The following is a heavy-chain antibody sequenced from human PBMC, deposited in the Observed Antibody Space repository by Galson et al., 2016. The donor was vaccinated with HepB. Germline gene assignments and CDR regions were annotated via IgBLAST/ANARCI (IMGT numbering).Heavy chain of an antibody. CDR3: ATFVGLEGSG. D-gene: IGHD1-1*01. Sequence: SLRLSCADSGFTFNTYAFNWVRQAPGKGLEWLSYINSRGDTTYYGDSLKGRFTTSRDNAKNSLYLEMNSLTDDDTAIYYCATFVGLEGSGWGQGTLVTVSS. V-gene: IGHV3-48*02. J-gene: IGHJ4*02. CDR1: GFTFNTYA. CDR2: INSRGDTT.